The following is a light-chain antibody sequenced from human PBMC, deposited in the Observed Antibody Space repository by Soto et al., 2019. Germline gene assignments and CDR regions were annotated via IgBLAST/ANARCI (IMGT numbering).Light chain of an antibody. CDR1: TGAVTSGHY. Sequence: QAVVTQEPSLTVSPGGTVTLTCGSSTGAVTSGHYPYWFQQKPGQAPRTLIHDTNIKHSWTPARFSGSLLGGKAALTLSGAQPGDEADYYCLLTYGVVRVFGGGTKLTVL. V-gene: IGLV7-46*01. J-gene: IGLJ2*01. CDR2: DTN. CDR3: LLTYGVVRV.